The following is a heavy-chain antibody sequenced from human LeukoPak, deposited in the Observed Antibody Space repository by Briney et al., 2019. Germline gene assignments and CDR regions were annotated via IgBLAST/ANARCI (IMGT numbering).Heavy chain of an antibody. J-gene: IGHJ4*02. Sequence: GGSLRLSCAASGFTFSKNWMHGVRQVPGKGLVWVSRINTDGSSTGYADSVKGRFTISRDNAKNTLYLQMSSLRAEDTAVYYCSRDNWYLVYGGQGTLVTVSS. D-gene: IGHD1-1*01. CDR1: GFTFSKNW. CDR3: SRDNWYLVY. CDR2: INTDGSST. V-gene: IGHV3-74*01.